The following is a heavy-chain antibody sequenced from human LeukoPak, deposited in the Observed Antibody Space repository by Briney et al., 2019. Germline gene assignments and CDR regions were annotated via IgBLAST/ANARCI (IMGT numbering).Heavy chain of an antibody. CDR3: ARGYHQLLARDY. CDR1: GGTFSSYA. V-gene: IGHV1-69*04. D-gene: IGHD2-2*01. Sequence: GSSVKVSCKASGGTFSSYAISWVRQAPGQGLEWMGRIIPILGIANYAQKFQGRVTITADKSTSTAYMELSSLRSEDTAVYYCARGYHQLLARDYWGQGTLVTVSS. J-gene: IGHJ4*02. CDR2: IIPILGIA.